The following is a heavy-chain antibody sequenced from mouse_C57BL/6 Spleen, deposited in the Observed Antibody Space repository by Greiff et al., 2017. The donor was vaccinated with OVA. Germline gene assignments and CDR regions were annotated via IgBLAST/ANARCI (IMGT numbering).Heavy chain of an antibody. V-gene: IGHV5-6*01. CDR3: ARYYYGSRYFDV. CDR2: ISSGSSYT. Sequence: EVKLVESGGDLVKPGGSLKLSCAASGFTFSSYGMSWVRQTPDKRLEWVATISSGSSYTYYPDSVKGRFTISRDNAKNTLYLQMSSLKSEDTAMYYCARYYYGSRYFDVWGTGTTVTVSS. CDR1: GFTFSSYG. D-gene: IGHD1-1*01. J-gene: IGHJ1*03.